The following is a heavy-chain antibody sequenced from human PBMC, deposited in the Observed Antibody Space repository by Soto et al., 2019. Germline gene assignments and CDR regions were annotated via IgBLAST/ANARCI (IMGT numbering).Heavy chain of an antibody. CDR3: ARGLYGDYVGQNYYMYV. CDR1: GYTFTSYD. CDR2: MNPNSGNT. Sequence: GASVKVSCKASGYTFTSYDINWVRQATGQGLEWMGWMNPNSGNTGYAQKFQGRVTMTRNTFISTAYMELSSLRSEDTAVYYCARGLYGDYVGQNYYMYVWGKGTTVTVSS. J-gene: IGHJ6*03. V-gene: IGHV1-8*01. D-gene: IGHD4-17*01.